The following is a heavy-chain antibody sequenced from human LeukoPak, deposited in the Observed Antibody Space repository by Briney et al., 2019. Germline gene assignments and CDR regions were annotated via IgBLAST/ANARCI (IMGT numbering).Heavy chain of an antibody. CDR3: ARLFSSSSWFGAFDY. V-gene: IGHV5-51*01. J-gene: IGHJ4*02. CDR1: GYNFPRYW. CDR2: IYPGDSDT. Sequence: GESLEISCKGSGYNFPRYWIGWVRQMPGKGLEWMGIIYPGDSDTKYSPSFQGQVTISADKSVTTAYLQWSGPKASDTALYYCARLFSSSSWFGAFDYWGQGALVTVSS. D-gene: IGHD6-13*01.